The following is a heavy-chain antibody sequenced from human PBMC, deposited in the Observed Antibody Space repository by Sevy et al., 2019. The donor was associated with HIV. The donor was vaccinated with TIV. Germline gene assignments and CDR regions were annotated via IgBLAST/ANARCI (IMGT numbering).Heavy chain of an antibody. J-gene: IGHJ4*02. V-gene: IGHV4-39*01. CDR1: GGSISSSSYY. Sequence: SETLSLTCTVSGGSISSSSYYWGWIRQPPGKGLEWIGSIYYSGSTYYNPSLKSRVTISVDTSKNQFSLKLSSVTAADTAVYYCASIFDSAPNYYDSSAESYYFDYWGQGTLVTVSS. CDR2: IYYSGST. CDR3: ASIFDSAPNYYDSSAESYYFDY. D-gene: IGHD3-22*01.